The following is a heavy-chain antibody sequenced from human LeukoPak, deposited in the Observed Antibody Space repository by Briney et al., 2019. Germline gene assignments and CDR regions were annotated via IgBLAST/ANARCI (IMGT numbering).Heavy chain of an antibody. CDR2: INPSGGST. J-gene: IGHJ4*02. CDR1: GYTFTGYY. D-gene: IGHD5-12*01. V-gene: IGHV1-46*01. CDR3: ARGSWEVATDY. Sequence: ASVKVSCKASGYTFTGYYMHWVRQAPGQGLEWMGIINPSGGSTSYAQKFQGRVTMTRDMSTSTVYMELRSLRSDDTAVYYCARGSWEVATDYWGQGTLVTVSS.